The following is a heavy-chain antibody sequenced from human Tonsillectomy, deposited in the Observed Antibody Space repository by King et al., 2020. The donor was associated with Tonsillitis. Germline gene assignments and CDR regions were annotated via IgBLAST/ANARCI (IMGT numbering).Heavy chain of an antibody. Sequence: VQLVESGGGLVQPGGSLRLSCAASGFTFSNYWMHWVRQAPGKGLVWVSRINSDGSSTSYADSVKGRFTISRDNAKNTLDLQMNSLRAEDTAVYYCGSPSVITSGGVFDIWGQGTMVTVSS. J-gene: IGHJ3*02. CDR3: GSPSVITSGGVFDI. CDR2: INSDGSST. V-gene: IGHV3-74*02. CDR1: GFTFSNYW. D-gene: IGHD2-15*01.